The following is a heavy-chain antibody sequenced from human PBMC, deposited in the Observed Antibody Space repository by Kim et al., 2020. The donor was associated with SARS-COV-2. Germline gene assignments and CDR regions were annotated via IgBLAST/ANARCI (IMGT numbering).Heavy chain of an antibody. D-gene: IGHD2-15*01. CDR1: GGSISSSSYY. J-gene: IGHJ5*02. CDR2: IYYSGST. CDR3: ARSGSEIWFDP. Sequence: SETLSLTCTVSGGSISSSSYYWGWIRQPPGKGLEWIGSIYYSGSTYYNPSLKSRVTISVDTSKNQFSLKLSSVTAADTAVYYCARSGSEIWFDPWGQGTL. V-gene: IGHV4-39*01.